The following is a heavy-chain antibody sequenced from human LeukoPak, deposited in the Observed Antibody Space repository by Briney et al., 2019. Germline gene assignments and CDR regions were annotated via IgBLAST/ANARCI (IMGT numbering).Heavy chain of an antibody. CDR3: ARAGYCSGGSCYTTGRYYYYYMDV. CDR1: GGSISSYY. CDR2: IYYSGST. V-gene: IGHV4-59*08. D-gene: IGHD2-15*01. Sequence: PSETLSLTCTVSGGSISSYYWSWIRQPPGKGLEWIGYIYYSGSTNYNPSLKSRVTISVDTSKNQFSLKLSSVTAADTAVYYCARAGYCSGGSCYTTGRYYYYYMDVWGKGTTVTVSS. J-gene: IGHJ6*03.